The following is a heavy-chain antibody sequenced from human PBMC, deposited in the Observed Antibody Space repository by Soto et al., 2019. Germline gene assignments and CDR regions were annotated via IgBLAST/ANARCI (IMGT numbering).Heavy chain of an antibody. CDR1: GYTFTSFA. D-gene: IGHD5-12*01. V-gene: IGHV1-3*01. CDR3: AREVVRGYDLGY. J-gene: IGHJ4*02. CDR2: INADTGNT. Sequence: QVQLVQSGAEVKKPGASVTVSCKASGYTFTSFAIHWVRQAPGQRREWMGWINADTGNTKYSQRFQGRVTFARDTSANTAYMQVSSVRSEDTAVYFCAREVVRGYDLGYWGQGTLVTVSS.